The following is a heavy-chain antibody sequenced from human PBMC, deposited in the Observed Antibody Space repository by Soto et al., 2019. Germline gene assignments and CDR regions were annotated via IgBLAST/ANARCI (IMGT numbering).Heavy chain of an antibody. Sequence: GESLKISCKGSGYRFTSYWIGWVRQMPGKGLEWMGIIYLGDSNTRYSPSFQGQVTISADKSISTAYLQWSSLKASDTAIYYCARQEYCSSTSCYTVDPWGQGTLVTVSS. V-gene: IGHV5-51*01. D-gene: IGHD2-2*02. CDR2: IYLGDSNT. J-gene: IGHJ5*02. CDR1: GYRFTSYW. CDR3: ARQEYCSSTSCYTVDP.